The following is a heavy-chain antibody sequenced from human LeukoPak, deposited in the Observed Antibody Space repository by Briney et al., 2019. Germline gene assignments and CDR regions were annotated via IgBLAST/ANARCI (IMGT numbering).Heavy chain of an antibody. CDR2: IIPIFGTA. Sequence: ASVKVSCKASGGTFSSYAISWVRQAPGQGLEWMGGIIPIFGTANYARKFQGRVTIIADKSTSTAYMELSSLRSEDTAVYYCARDRNPGEINIMDVWGKGTTVTVSP. CDR1: GGTFSSYA. CDR3: ARDRNPGEINIMDV. J-gene: IGHJ6*04. V-gene: IGHV1-69*06. D-gene: IGHD3-10*01.